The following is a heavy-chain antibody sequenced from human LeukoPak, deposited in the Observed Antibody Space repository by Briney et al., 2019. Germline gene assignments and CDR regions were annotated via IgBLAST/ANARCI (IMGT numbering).Heavy chain of an antibody. V-gene: IGHV1-46*01. J-gene: IGHJ4*02. Sequence: ASVKVSCKTSGYTFTSYYIHWVRQAPGQGLKWMGIINPRGGSTRYAQKFQGRVTMTRDMSTSTVYMELSSLRSEDTAVFYCARDTPYDTSGYYFDYWGQGTLVTVSS. CDR2: INPRGGST. CDR1: GYTFTSYY. CDR3: ARDTPYDTSGYYFDY. D-gene: IGHD3-22*01.